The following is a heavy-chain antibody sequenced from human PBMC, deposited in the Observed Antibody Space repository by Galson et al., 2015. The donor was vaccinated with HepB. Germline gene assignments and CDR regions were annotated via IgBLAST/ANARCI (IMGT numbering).Heavy chain of an antibody. CDR2: IGTAGDT. CDR1: GFTFSSYD. J-gene: IGHJ3*02. D-gene: IGHD2-21*02. Sequence: SLRLSCAASGFTFSSYDMHWVRQATGKGLEWVSAIGTAGDTYYPGSVKGRFTISRENAKNSLYLQMNSLRAGDTAVYYCARGGCGGDCYPGDAFDIWGQGTMVTVSS. CDR3: ARGGCGGDCYPGDAFDI. V-gene: IGHV3-13*01.